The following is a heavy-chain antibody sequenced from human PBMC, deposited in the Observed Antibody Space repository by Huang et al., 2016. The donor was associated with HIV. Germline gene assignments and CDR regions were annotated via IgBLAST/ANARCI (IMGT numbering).Heavy chain of an antibody. V-gene: IGHV3-74*01. CDR1: GFTFRDYW. CDR2: MSREGTST. Sequence: EVHLVESGGGLVQPGGSLRLSCAASGFTFRDYWMHWVRQAPGKGLMGVSRMSREGTSTSYAESVKGRFTSSRDNAKNTLYLQMNSLRADDTAVYYCLRTSMGGFDIWGQGALVTVSS. J-gene: IGHJ4*02. CDR3: LRTSMGGFDI. D-gene: IGHD2-15*01.